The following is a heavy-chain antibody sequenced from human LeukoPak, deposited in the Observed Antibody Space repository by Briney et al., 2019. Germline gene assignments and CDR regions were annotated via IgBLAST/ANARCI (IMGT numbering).Heavy chain of an antibody. J-gene: IGHJ4*02. D-gene: IGHD4-17*01. CDR2: IIPIFGTA. V-gene: IGHV1-69*13. Sequence: ASVKVSCTASGGTFSSYAISWVRQAPGQGLEWMGGIIPIFGTANYAQKFQGRVTITADESTSTAYMELSSLRSEDTAVYYCASAAERDYVADYWGQGTLVTVSS. CDR1: GGTFSSYA. CDR3: ASAAERDYVADY.